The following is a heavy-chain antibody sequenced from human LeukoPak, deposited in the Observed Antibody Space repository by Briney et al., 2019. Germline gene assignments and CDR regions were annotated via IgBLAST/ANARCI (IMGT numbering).Heavy chain of an antibody. V-gene: IGHV1-2*02. CDR3: ARNVLRLWFGELLSPFDY. Sequence: ASMKVSCKASGYTFTGYYMHWVRQAPGQGLEWMGWINPNSGGTNYAQKFQGRVTMTRDTSISTAYMELSRLRSDDTAVYYCARNVLRLWFGELLSPFDYWGQGTLVTVSS. CDR1: GYTFTGYY. CDR2: INPNSGGT. D-gene: IGHD3-10*01. J-gene: IGHJ4*02.